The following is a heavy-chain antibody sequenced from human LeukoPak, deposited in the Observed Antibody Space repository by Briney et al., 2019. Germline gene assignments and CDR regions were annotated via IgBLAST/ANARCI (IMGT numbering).Heavy chain of an antibody. V-gene: IGHV3-9*01. CDR3: ARGGSYAYFLDY. D-gene: IGHD3-16*01. CDR2: ISWNSGSI. J-gene: IGHJ4*02. Sequence: GRSLTLSCAASGFTFDDYAMHWVRQAPGKGLVWVSGISWNSGSIGYADSVKGRFTISRDNAKNTVYVHRNSLRDEDTAVYYCARGGSYAYFLDYWGQGTLVTVSS. CDR1: GFTFDDYA.